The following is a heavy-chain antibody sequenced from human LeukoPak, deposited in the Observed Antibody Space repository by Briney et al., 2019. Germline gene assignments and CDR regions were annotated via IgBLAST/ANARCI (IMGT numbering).Heavy chain of an antibody. D-gene: IGHD1-14*01. CDR2: IGSNGGST. CDR3: VRVGNHLPLDY. CDR1: GFTFSSNA. V-gene: IGHV3-64*05. J-gene: IGHJ4*02. Sequence: GGALRLSCAASGFTFSSNAMNWVGQAPGKGLECVSAIGSNGGSTYYADTVKGRFTISRDNSKNTLYVQMSSLRREDTAVYYCVRVGNHLPLDYWGQGTLVTVSS.